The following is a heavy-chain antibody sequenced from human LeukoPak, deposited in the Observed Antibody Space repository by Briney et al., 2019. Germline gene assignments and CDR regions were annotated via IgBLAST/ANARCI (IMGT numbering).Heavy chain of an antibody. Sequence: GSSVKVSCKASGGFFSSYAISWVRQAPGQGLEWMGRIIPTLEIANYAQKFQGRVTITADKSTSTVYMELSSLRSEDTAVFYCARDPEMATYFDYWGQGTLVTVSS. CDR3: ARDPEMATYFDY. J-gene: IGHJ4*02. CDR1: GGFFSSYA. CDR2: IIPTLEIA. V-gene: IGHV1-69*04. D-gene: IGHD5-24*01.